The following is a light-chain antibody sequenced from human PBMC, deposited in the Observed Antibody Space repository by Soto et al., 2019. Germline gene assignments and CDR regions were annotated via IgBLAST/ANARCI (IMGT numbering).Light chain of an antibody. CDR2: HTS. CDR1: QSVSNH. J-gene: IGKJ5*01. Sequence: EMIMTQSPATLSLSPGERATLSCRASQSVSNHVAWYQQKNGQAPRLLIYHTSIRATGIPAKFSGSGSGTEFILSISSLQSEDFAVYYCQHYNTWPSSTTFGQGTRLEIK. V-gene: IGKV3D-15*01. CDR3: QHYNTWPSSTT.